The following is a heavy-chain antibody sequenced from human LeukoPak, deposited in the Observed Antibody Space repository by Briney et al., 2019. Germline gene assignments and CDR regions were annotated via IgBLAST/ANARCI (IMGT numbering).Heavy chain of an antibody. J-gene: IGHJ5*02. CDR1: GGSFSGYY. CDR3: ARGSNCSSTSCHFPWFDP. D-gene: IGHD2-2*01. V-gene: IGHV4-34*01. CDR2: INHSGST. Sequence: PSETLSLTRAVYGGSFSGYYWSWIRQPPGKGLEWIGEINHSGSTNYNPSLKSRVTISVDTSKNQFSLKLSSVTAADTAVYYCARGSNCSSTSCHFPWFDPWGQGTLVTVSS.